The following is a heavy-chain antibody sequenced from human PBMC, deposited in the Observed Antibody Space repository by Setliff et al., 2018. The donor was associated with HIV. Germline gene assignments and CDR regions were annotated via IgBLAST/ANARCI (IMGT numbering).Heavy chain of an antibody. CDR1: GFNFEDYA. CDR2: INWNSGSI. V-gene: IGHV3-9*01. CDR3: VKGDCTSSSCELEF. D-gene: IGHD2-2*01. Sequence: GGSLRLSCVVSGFNFEDYAMHWVRQAPGKGLEWVSGINWNSGSIGYADSVKGRFTISRDNAKNSVYLEMNSLQTEDTALYYCVKGDCTSSSCELEFWGQGTLVTVSS. J-gene: IGHJ4*02.